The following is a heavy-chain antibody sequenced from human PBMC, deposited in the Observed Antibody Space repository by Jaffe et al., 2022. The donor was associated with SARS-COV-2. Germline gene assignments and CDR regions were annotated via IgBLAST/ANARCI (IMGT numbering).Heavy chain of an antibody. Sequence: EVELLESGGGLVQPGGSLRLSCAASGFTFNNFAMNWVRRAPGKGLDWVSSITGSGTNTFYADSVKGRFTMSRDNSKNTLSLQMDSLRVEDTAVYYCVKDLRANNIGADIGDLDVWGQGTTVTVSS. J-gene: IGHJ6*02. CDR3: VKDLRANNIGADIGDLDV. V-gene: IGHV3-23*01. CDR1: GFTFNNFA. CDR2: ITGSGTNT. D-gene: IGHD5-12*01.